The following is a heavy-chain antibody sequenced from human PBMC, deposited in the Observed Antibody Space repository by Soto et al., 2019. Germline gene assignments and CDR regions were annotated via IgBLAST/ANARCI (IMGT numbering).Heavy chain of an antibody. Sequence: LRLSCAASGFTFSSYAMSWVRQAPGKGLEWVSAISGSGGSTYYADSVKGRFTISRDNSKNTLYLQMNSLRAEDTAVYYCASPSWIQLWYAFDYWGQGTLVTVSS. CDR3: ASPSWIQLWYAFDY. D-gene: IGHD5-18*01. CDR1: GFTFSSYA. V-gene: IGHV3-23*01. J-gene: IGHJ4*02. CDR2: ISGSGGST.